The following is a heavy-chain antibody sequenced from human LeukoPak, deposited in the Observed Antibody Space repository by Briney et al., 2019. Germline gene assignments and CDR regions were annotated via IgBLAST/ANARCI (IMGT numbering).Heavy chain of an antibody. Sequence: GRSLRLSCAASGFTFSSYAMHWVRQAPGKGLEWVAVISYDGSNKYYADSVKGRFTISRDNSKNTLYLQMNSLRAEDTAVYYCARDSFALIVVGIFDYWGQGTLVTVSS. CDR3: ARDSFALIVVGIFDY. J-gene: IGHJ4*02. V-gene: IGHV3-30-3*01. CDR1: GFTFSSYA. D-gene: IGHD3-22*01. CDR2: ISYDGSNK.